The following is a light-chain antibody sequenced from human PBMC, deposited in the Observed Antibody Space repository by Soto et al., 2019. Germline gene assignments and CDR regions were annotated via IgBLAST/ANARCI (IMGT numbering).Light chain of an antibody. Sequence: QSVLTQPRSVSGSPGQSVAISCTGTSSDVGGYNYVSWFQQHPGQAPKVMIYDVDKRPSGAPDRFSGSKSGNTASLTISGLQAEDEADYYCCSYAGSPYVFGGGTKVTVL. J-gene: IGLJ1*01. V-gene: IGLV2-11*01. CDR2: DVD. CDR3: CSYAGSPYV. CDR1: SSDVGGYNY.